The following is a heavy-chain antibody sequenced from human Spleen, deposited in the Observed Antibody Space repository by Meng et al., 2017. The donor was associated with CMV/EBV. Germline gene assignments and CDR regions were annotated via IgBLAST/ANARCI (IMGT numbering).Heavy chain of an antibody. CDR3: ARDLTYDFWSGYYREYYYYGMDV. CDR1: GLTFSAYW. J-gene: IGHJ6*02. D-gene: IGHD3-3*01. CDR2: IKQDGSEK. V-gene: IGHV3-7*01. Sequence: GGSLRLSCAASGLTFSAYWMSWVRQTPGRGLEWVANIKQDGSEKYYVDSVKGRFTIFRDNAKNSVYLQMHSLRVEDTAVYYCARDLTYDFWSGYYREYYYYGMDVWGQGTTVTVSS.